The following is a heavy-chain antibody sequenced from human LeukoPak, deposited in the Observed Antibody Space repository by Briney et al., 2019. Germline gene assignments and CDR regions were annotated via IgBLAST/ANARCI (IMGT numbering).Heavy chain of an antibody. CDR3: ARAPAAPFYYFDY. CDR1: GFTFSSYS. D-gene: IGHD6-13*01. Sequence: PGGSLGLSCAASGFTFSSYSMNWVRQAPGKGLEWVSSISSSSSYIHYADSVKGRFTISRDNAKNSLYLQMNSLRAEDTAVYYCARAPAAPFYYFDYWGQGTLVTVSS. CDR2: ISSSSSYI. V-gene: IGHV3-21*01. J-gene: IGHJ4*02.